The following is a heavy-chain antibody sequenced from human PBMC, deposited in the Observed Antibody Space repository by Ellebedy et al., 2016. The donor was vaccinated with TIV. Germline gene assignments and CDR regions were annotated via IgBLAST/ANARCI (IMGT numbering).Heavy chain of an antibody. CDR2: INPSTGSM. J-gene: IGHJ2*01. CDR1: GHTSTSYF. V-gene: IGHV1-46*01. Sequence: AAPVKVSCKASGHTSTSYFLHWVRQAPGQGLEWMGTINPSTGSMSSSQKFQGRVTMTRDTSTSTVFMELRSLTSEDTAVYYCARDPADSRGYYYWYFDVWGRGTLVTVSS. CDR3: ARDPADSRGYYYWYFDV. D-gene: IGHD3-22*01.